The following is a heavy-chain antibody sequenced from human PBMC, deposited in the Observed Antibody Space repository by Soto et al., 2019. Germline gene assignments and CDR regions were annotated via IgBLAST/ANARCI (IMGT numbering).Heavy chain of an antibody. CDR1: GVSINNYY. D-gene: IGHD6-25*01. CDR3: AKVVSGGPLDY. J-gene: IGHJ4*02. V-gene: IGHV4-59*01. Sequence: SETLSLTCTVSGVSINNYYWTWIRQPPGKRLEWIGAIYYTGSTTYNPSLRSRVTFSVDTSKNQFSLSLTSVTAADTAVYFCAKVVSGGPLDYWGQGTLVTVSS. CDR2: IYYTGST.